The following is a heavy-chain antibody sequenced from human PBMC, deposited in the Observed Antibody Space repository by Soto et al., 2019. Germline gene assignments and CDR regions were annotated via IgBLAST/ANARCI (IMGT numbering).Heavy chain of an antibody. CDR2: IIPIFGTA. Sequence: GASVKVSCKASGGTFSSYAISCVRQAPGQGLEWMGGIIPIFGTANYAQKFQGRVTITADESTSTAYMELSSLRSEDTAVYYCARDKSRVTTASYGMDVWGQGTTVTVSS. CDR1: GGTFSSYA. V-gene: IGHV1-69*13. CDR3: ARDKSRVTTASYGMDV. J-gene: IGHJ6*02. D-gene: IGHD4-17*01.